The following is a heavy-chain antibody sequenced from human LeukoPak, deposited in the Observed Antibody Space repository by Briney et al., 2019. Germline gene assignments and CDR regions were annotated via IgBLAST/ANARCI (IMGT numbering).Heavy chain of an antibody. CDR3: ARDLYASGNYRSYWYFDL. D-gene: IGHD3-10*01. V-gene: IGHV4-59*01. CDR2: IYYNGST. Sequence: PSETLSLTCTGPGGSISSYYRCWIRQPPGKGLEWIGYIYYNGSTNYNPSLKSRVTISVDTAKKQFSLKLTSVTAADTAVYYCARDLYASGNYRSYWYFDLWGRGTLVTVSP. CDR1: GGSISSYY. J-gene: IGHJ2*01.